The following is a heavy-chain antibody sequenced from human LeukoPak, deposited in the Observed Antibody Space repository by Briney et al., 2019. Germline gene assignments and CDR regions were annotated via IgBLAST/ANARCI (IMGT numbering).Heavy chain of an antibody. CDR3: ARVPFSSFDAFDI. CDR2: INHSGST. D-gene: IGHD6-6*01. CDR1: GGSFSGYY. Sequence: SETLSLTCAVYGGSFSGYYWSWIRQPPGKGLEWIGEINHSGSTNYNPSLKSRVTISVDTSKNQFSLKLSSVTAADTAVYYCARVPFSSFDAFDIWGQGTMVTVS. V-gene: IGHV4-34*01. J-gene: IGHJ3*02.